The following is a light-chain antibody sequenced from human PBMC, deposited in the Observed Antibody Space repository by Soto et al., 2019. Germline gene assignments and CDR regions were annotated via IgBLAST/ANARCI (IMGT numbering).Light chain of an antibody. J-gene: IGKJ5*01. CDR3: QQYNNWPIT. Sequence: EIVLTQSPDTLSVSPGERATLSCRASQTVGSNLAWYQQKSGQAPRLLIYGASTRASDTPARFSGSGSVTEFALTISSLQSEDFAVYYCQQYNNWPITFGQGTRLENK. CDR1: QTVGSN. CDR2: GAS. V-gene: IGKV3D-15*01.